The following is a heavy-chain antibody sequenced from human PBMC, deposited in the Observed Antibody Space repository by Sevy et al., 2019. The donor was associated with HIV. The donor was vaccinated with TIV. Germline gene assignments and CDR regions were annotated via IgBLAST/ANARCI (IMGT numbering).Heavy chain of an antibody. CDR3: SATREYYSDSYGYFDY. J-gene: IGHJ4*02. D-gene: IGHD3-22*01. CDR1: GHTLTDLS. V-gene: IGHV1-24*01. CDR2: FDPEDGER. Sequence: ASVKVSCKASGHTLTDLSMHWVRQAPGKGFEWIGRFDPEDGERIYAQKFQGRVTMTEDTWTDTAYMELSSRRSEDTAVYYCSATREYYSDSYGYFDYWGQGTLVTVSS.